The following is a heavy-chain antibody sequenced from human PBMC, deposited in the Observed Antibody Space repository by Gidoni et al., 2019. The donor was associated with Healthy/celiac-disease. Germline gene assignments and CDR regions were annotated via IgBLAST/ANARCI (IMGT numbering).Heavy chain of an antibody. V-gene: IGHV3-30*18. CDR2: ISYDGSNK. Sequence: QVQLVASGGGVVQPGRSLSLPCAASGFTFSSSGMHWVRQAPGKGLEWVAVISYDGSNKYYADSVKGRFTISRDNSKNTLYLQMNSLRAEDTAVYYCAKDLVLLWFRESPMDVWGKGTTVTVSS. D-gene: IGHD3-10*01. CDR3: AKDLVLLWFRESPMDV. CDR1: GFTFSSSG. J-gene: IGHJ6*04.